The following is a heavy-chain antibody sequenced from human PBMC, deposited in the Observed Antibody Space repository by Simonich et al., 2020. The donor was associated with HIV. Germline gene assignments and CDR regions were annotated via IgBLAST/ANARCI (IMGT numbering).Heavy chain of an antibody. CDR1: GFTFSCYA. D-gene: IGHD3-16*01. Sequence: QVQLVESGGGVVQPGRSLRLSCAASGFTFSCYAMHWVRQAPGKGLEWVAVISYDGSNKYYADSVKGRFTIYRDKSKNTLYLQMNSLRAEDTAVYYCASGGSISSVWADDYWGQGTLVTVSS. J-gene: IGHJ4*02. V-gene: IGHV3-30*07. CDR3: ASGGSISSVWADDY. CDR2: ISYDGSNK.